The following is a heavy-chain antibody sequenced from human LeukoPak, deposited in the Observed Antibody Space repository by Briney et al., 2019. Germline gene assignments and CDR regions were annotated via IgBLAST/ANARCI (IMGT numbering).Heavy chain of an antibody. V-gene: IGHV3-74*01. CDR1: GFTFSSYW. CDR3: AELGITMIGGV. J-gene: IGHJ6*04. Sequence: GGSLRLSCAASGFTFSSYWMHWVRQAPGKGLVWVSRINGDGSSTAYADSVKGRFTISRGNAKNTLYLQMNSLRAEDTAVYYCAELGITMIGGVWGKGTTVTISS. D-gene: IGHD3-10*02. CDR2: INGDGSST.